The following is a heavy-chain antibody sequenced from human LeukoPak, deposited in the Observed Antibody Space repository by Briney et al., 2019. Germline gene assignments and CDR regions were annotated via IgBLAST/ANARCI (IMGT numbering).Heavy chain of an antibody. J-gene: IGHJ4*02. V-gene: IGHV4-39*01. CDR2: IYYSGST. CDR1: GGSISSSSYY. CDR3: ARLPRDLTVTTNRSNY. Sequence: NPSETLSLTCTVSGGSISSSSYYWGWIRQPPGKGLEWIGSIYYSGSTYYNPSLKSRVTISVDTSKNQFSLKLSSVTAADTAVYYCARLPRDLTVTTNRSNYWGQGTLVTVSS. D-gene: IGHD4-17*01.